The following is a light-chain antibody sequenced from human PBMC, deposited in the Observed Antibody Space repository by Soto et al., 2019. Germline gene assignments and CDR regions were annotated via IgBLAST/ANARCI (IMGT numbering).Light chain of an antibody. CDR2: DAS. V-gene: IGKV1-5*01. Sequence: DIQMTQSPSTLSASVGDTVAVTCRASQSVSGWLAWYQQKPGKAPKLLIFDASSLESGVPSRFSGGGSGTEFTLTISSLQPDDFATYYCQQYQTYPWTFGQGTKVDIK. J-gene: IGKJ1*01. CDR1: QSVSGW. CDR3: QQYQTYPWT.